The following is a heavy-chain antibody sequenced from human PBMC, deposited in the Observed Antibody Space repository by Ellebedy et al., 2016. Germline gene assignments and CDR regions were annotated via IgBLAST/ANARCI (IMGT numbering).Heavy chain of an antibody. CDR2: MNPNSGNT. D-gene: IGHD2-21*02. Sequence: ASVKVSXXASGYTFTSYDINWVRQATGQGLEWMGWMNPNSGNTGYAQKFQGRVTMTRNTSISTVYMELSSLRSEDTAVYYCARVVYCGGDCYGYYYYGMDVWGQGTTVTVSS. V-gene: IGHV1-8*01. J-gene: IGHJ6*02. CDR1: GYTFTSYD. CDR3: ARVVYCGGDCYGYYYYGMDV.